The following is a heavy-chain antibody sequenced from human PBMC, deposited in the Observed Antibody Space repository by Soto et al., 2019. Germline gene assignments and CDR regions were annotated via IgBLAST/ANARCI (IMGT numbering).Heavy chain of an antibody. CDR2: LNSDGSTT. V-gene: IGHV3-74*01. D-gene: IGHD1-26*01. CDR1: GFTFSGYW. J-gene: IGHJ4*02. Sequence: EVQLVESGGGLLQPGGSLRLSCAGSGFTFSGYWMHWVRQAPGKGLVWVSRLNSDGSTTTYADSVKGRFTISRDNAKNTLYLQMNSLRADDTAVYYCARGGTSGSYWGLFNNWGQGTLVTVSS. CDR3: ARGGTSGSYWGLFNN.